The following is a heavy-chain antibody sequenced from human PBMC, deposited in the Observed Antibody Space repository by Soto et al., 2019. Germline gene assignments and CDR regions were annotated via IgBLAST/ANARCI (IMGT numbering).Heavy chain of an antibody. Sequence: QLQLQESGSGLVKPSQTLSLTCAVSGGSISSGGYSWSWIRQPPGKGLEWIGYIYHSGSTYYNPSXXSXXTTSVDRSKNQFSLKLSSVTAAATAVYYCARVPSPWGQGTLVTVSS. CDR3: ARVPSP. CDR2: IYHSGST. V-gene: IGHV4-30-2*01. CDR1: GGSISSGGYS. J-gene: IGHJ5*02.